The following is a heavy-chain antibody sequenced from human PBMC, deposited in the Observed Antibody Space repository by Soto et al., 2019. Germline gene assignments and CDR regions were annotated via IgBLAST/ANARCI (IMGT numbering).Heavy chain of an antibody. CDR3: AKDRIAAARFGSGMDV. CDR1: GFTFDDYA. Sequence: EVQLVESGGGLVQPGRSLRLSCAASGFTFDDYAMQWVRQAPGKGLEWVSGISWNSGSIGYADSVKGRFTISRDNAKNSLYLQMNSLRAEDTALYFCAKDRIAAARFGSGMDVWGQGTTVTVSS. D-gene: IGHD6-13*01. J-gene: IGHJ6*02. CDR2: ISWNSGSI. V-gene: IGHV3-9*01.